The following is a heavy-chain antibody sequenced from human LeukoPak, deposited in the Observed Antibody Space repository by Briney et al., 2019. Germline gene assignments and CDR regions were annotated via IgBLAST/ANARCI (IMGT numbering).Heavy chain of an antibody. D-gene: IGHD3-10*01. Sequence: SETLSLTCAVYGGSFSGYYWSWIRQPPGKGLEWIGEINHSGSTNYNPSLKSRVTISVDTSKNQFSLKLSSVTAADTAVYYCARTGVLWFGESHWFDYWGQGTLVTVSS. CDR2: INHSGST. CDR1: GGSFSGYY. V-gene: IGHV4-34*01. CDR3: ARTGVLWFGESHWFDY. J-gene: IGHJ4*02.